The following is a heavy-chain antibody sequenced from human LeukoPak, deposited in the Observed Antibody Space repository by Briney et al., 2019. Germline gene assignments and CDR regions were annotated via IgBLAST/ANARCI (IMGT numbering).Heavy chain of an antibody. V-gene: IGHV1-18*01. Sequence: ASVTVSCKASGYTFTSYGISWVRQAPGQGLEWMGWISAYNGNTNYAQKLQGRVTMTTDTSTSTAYMELRSLRSDDTAVYYCARLRGSLYVPLDAFDIWGQGTMVTVSS. J-gene: IGHJ3*02. CDR2: ISAYNGNT. CDR1: GYTFTSYG. D-gene: IGHD1-26*01. CDR3: ARLRGSLYVPLDAFDI.